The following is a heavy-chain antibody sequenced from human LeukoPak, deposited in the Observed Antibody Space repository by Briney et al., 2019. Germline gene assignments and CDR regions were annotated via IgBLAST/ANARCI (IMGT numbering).Heavy chain of an antibody. CDR1: GFTFDDYA. CDR2: ISWNSGSI. CDR3: AKAVTVAAAGGYYYYCMDV. D-gene: IGHD6-13*01. V-gene: IGHV3-9*01. Sequence: PGGSLRLSCAASGFTFDDYAMHWVRQAPGKGLEWVSGISWNSGSIGYADSVKDRFTISRDNAKNSLYLQMNSLRAEDTALYYCAKAVTVAAAGGYYYYCMDVWGKGTTVTISS. J-gene: IGHJ6*03.